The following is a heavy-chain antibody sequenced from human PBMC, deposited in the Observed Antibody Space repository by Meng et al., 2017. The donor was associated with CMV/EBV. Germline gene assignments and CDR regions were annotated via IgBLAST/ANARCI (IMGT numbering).Heavy chain of an antibody. D-gene: IGHD1-7*01. CDR3: ATSTGTTTGFDY. Sequence: GESLKISCAASGFTFSSYGMHWVRQAPGKGLEWVAVIWYDGSNKYYADSVKGRFTISRDNSKNTLYLQMNSLRAEDTAVYYCATSTGTTTGFDYWGQGTLVTAPQ. V-gene: IGHV3-33*01. CDR2: IWYDGSNK. J-gene: IGHJ4*02. CDR1: GFTFSSYG.